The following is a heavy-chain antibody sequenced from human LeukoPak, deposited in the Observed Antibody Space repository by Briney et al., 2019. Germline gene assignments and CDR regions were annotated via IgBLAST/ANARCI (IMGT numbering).Heavy chain of an antibody. CDR2: ITLSISSI. CDR1: GFSLSSHT. CDR3: ARGVEPLAANTLAY. D-gene: IGHD1-14*01. V-gene: IGHV3-48*01. Sequence: GGSLRLSCAASGFSLSSHTMNWVRQAPGKGLEWLSHITLSISSIYYADSVKGRFTISRDNGKNTLYLEMNSLSPDDTAVYYCARGVEPLAANTLAYWGQGTLVTVSS. J-gene: IGHJ4*02.